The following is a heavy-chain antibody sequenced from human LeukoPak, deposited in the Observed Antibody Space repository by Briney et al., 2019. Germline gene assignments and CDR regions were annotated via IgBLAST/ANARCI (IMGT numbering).Heavy chain of an antibody. CDR1: GFTFSSYG. J-gene: IGHJ4*02. D-gene: IGHD3-9*01. V-gene: IGHV3-30*18. CDR3: AKARYFDWLFIDY. CDR2: ISYDGSNK. Sequence: AGGSLRLSCAASGFTFSSYGMHWVRQAPGKGLEWVAVISYDGSNKYYADSVKGRFTISRDNSKNTLYLQMNSLRAGGASVYYCAKARYFDWLFIDYWGQGTLVTVSS.